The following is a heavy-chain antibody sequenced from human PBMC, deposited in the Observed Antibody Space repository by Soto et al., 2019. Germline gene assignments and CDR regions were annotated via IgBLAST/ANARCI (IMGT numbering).Heavy chain of an antibody. Sequence: PSETLSLTCAVYGGSFSGYYWSWIRQPQGKGLEWIGEINHSGSTNYNPSLKSRVTISVDTSKNQFSLKLSSVTAADTAVYYCARGFPGCSGGSCYSYWGQGTLVTVSS. D-gene: IGHD2-15*01. CDR2: INHSGST. CDR3: ARGFPGCSGGSCYSY. V-gene: IGHV4-34*01. J-gene: IGHJ4*02. CDR1: GGSFSGYY.